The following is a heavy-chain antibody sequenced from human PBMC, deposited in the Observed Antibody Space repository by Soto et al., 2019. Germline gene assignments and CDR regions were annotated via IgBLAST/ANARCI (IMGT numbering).Heavy chain of an antibody. J-gene: IGHJ4*02. V-gene: IGHV4-59*01. Sequence: SETLSLTCSVSGVSLSRYYWSWIRQTPGKTPEWIGCIFYNGTTNYNPSLKSRVTISLDMSKNQFSLKLKSVSAEDTALYYCARGKGTHRYWGPGTLVTVSS. CDR1: GVSLSRYY. CDR3: ARGKGTHRY. CDR2: IFYNGTT. D-gene: IGHD3-10*01.